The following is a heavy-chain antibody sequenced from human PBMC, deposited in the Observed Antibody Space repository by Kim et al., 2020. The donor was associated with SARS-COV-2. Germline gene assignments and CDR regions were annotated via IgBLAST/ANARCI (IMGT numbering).Heavy chain of an antibody. Sequence: SETLSLTCTVSGFSISSSSYYWVWHRQPPGKGLEGIGRNDYSGSTYYNPSIKRLATISVDTSKNLFPLKLSPVTAAAAAEYYCAGAQWVNDYGM. J-gene: IGHJ6*01. CDR2: NDYSGST. CDR3: AGAQWVNDYGM. D-gene: IGHD5-12*01. CDR1: GFSISSSSYY. V-gene: IGHV4-39*06.